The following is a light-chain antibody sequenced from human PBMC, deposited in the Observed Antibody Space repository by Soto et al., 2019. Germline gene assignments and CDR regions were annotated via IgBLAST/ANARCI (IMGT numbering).Light chain of an antibody. CDR3: QSYDSSLSGYV. J-gene: IGLJ1*01. V-gene: IGLV1-40*01. Sequence: QSVLTQPPSVSGAPGERVTISCTGSSSNIGAGYDVHWYKQLPGTAPKQHIYGNSTRPSGVPRRFSGYKSGTSASLAITGLQAEDEVDYYCQSYDSSLSGYVFGTGTMLTVL. CDR2: GNS. CDR1: SSNIGAGYD.